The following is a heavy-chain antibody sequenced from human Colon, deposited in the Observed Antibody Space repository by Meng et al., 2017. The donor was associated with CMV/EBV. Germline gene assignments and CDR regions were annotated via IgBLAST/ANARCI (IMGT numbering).Heavy chain of an antibody. CDR2: IYYSGST. CDR1: GGSISSYY. V-gene: IGHV4-59*01. J-gene: IGHJ6*02. D-gene: IGHD6-6*01. CDR3: ARVKAARLNGMEV. Sequence: AESLSLSCTVSGGSISSYYWSWIRQPPGKGLEWIGYIYYSGSTNYNPSLKSRVTISVDTYKHQFSLTLISVTAADTAVYYCARVKAARLNGMEVWGQGTTVTVSS.